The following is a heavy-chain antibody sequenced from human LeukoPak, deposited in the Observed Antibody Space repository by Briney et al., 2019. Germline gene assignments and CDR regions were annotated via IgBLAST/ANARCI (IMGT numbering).Heavy chain of an antibody. CDR3: ARFNGDSSGYYYGTIDY. J-gene: IGHJ4*02. Sequence: SQTLSLTCTVSGVSLSSGSYNGSWIRRPAGRGLEGFGGIYTRGSPNSTPSLKSRVTISVDTSKNQFSLKLSSVTAADTAVYYRARFNGDSSGYYYGTIDYWGQGNLVTVSS. V-gene: IGHV4-61*02. CDR2: IYTRGSP. D-gene: IGHD3-22*01. CDR1: GVSLSSGSYN.